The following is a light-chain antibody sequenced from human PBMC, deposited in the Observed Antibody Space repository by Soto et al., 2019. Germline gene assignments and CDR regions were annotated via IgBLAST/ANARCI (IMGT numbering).Light chain of an antibody. CDR2: VAS. Sequence: EIVLAQSPGTLSLSPGERATLSCRASQSVSSNFLAWYQKKPGQAPRLLIYVASSRATGIPDRFSGSGSGTDFILTISRLEPEDCAVYYCHQYGTSPPTFGQGTRLDIK. CDR3: HQYGTSPPT. CDR1: QSVSSNF. V-gene: IGKV3-20*01. J-gene: IGKJ5*01.